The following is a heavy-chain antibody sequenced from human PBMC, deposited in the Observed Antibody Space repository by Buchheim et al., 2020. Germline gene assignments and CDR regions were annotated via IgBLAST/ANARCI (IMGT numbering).Heavy chain of an antibody. CDR3: AKRFQLFAGDWFDP. J-gene: IGHJ5*02. CDR1: GFTFSSYA. V-gene: IGHV3-30-3*02. CDR2: ISYDGSNK. D-gene: IGHD5-18*01. Sequence: QVQLVESGGGVVQPGRSLRLSCAASGFTFSSYAMHWVRQAPGKGLEWVAVISYDGSNKYYADSVKGRFTISRDNSKNTLYLQMNSLRAEDTAVYYCAKRFQLFAGDWFDPWGQGTL.